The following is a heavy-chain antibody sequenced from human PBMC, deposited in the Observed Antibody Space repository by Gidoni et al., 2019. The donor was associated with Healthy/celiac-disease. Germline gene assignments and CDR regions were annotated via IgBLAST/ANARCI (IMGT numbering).Heavy chain of an antibody. CDR1: GFTFSSYS. D-gene: IGHD1-26*01. CDR2: SSSSSSTI. J-gene: IGHJ6*02. V-gene: IGHV3-48*01. Sequence: VQLVASGGGLVHPGGSLRLSCAASGFTFSSYSMNWVRQAPGKGVEWVSYSSSSSSTIYYAESVKGRFTISRDNAKNSLYRKMNSLRAEDTAVYYCARDGVGSGMDVWGQGTTVTVSS. CDR3: ARDGVGSGMDV.